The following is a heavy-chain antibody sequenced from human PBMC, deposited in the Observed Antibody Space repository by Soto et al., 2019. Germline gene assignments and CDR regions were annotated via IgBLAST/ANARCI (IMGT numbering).Heavy chain of an antibody. CDR3: AKRRFGDPHYYGMDV. J-gene: IGHJ6*02. CDR2: ISGSGGST. CDR1: GFTFNSYA. D-gene: IGHD3-10*01. Sequence: GESLKVSCAASGFTFNSYAMSWVRQAPGKGLEWVSVISGSGGSTYYADSVKGRFTISRDNSKNTLYLQMNSLRAEDTAVYYCAKRRFGDPHYYGMDVWGQGTTVTVSS. V-gene: IGHV3-23*01.